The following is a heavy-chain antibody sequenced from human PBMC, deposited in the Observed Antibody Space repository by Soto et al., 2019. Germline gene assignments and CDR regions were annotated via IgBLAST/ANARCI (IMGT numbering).Heavy chain of an antibody. CDR3: ARGTPEDYDSSGYSPFDAFDI. CDR1: GGSISSYY. CDR2: IYYSGST. D-gene: IGHD3-22*01. Sequence: NPSETLSLTCTVSGGSISSYYWSWIRQPPGKGLEWIGYIYYSGSTNYNPSLKSRVTISVDTSKNQFSLKLSSVTAADTAVYYCARGTPEDYDSSGYSPFDAFDIWGQGTMVTVSS. V-gene: IGHV4-59*01. J-gene: IGHJ3*02.